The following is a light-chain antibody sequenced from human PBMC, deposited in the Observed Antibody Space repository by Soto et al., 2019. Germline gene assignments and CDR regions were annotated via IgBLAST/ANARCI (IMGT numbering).Light chain of an antibody. CDR1: RSLVHSDGNIY. J-gene: IGKJ2*01. Sequence: DVVLPQSPLSLSVTLGQPASISCGSSRSLVHSDGNIYLIWFQQRPGQSPRRLIYQVSNRDSGVPDRFSGSGSVTDFTLKISRLEAEDVGVYYCLQATHWPHTFGQGTKVDIK. V-gene: IGKV2-30*02. CDR3: LQATHWPHT. CDR2: QVS.